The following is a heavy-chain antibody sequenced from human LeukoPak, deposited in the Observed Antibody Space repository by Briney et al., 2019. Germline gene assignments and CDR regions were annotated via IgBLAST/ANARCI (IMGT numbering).Heavy chain of an antibody. CDR2: IYYSGST. V-gene: IGHV4-59*01. CDR1: GGSISSYY. CDR3: ARTWLQLPPYYYYYYMDV. J-gene: IGHJ6*03. D-gene: IGHD5-24*01. Sequence: SETLSLTCTVSGGSISSYYWSWIRQPLGKGLEWIGYIYYSGSTNYNPSLKSRVTISVDTSKNQFSLKLSSVTAADTAVYYCARTWLQLPPYYYYYYMDVWGKGTTVTVSS.